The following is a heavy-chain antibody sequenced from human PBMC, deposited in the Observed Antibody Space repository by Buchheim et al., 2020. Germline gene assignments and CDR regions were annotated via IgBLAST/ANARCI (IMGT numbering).Heavy chain of an antibody. CDR1: GGSISSGGYY. D-gene: IGHD3-22*01. CDR3: ARDVDDSSGYYKKGYFDY. Sequence: QVQLQESGPGLVKPSQTLSLTCTVSGGSISSGGYYWSWIRQPPGKGLEWIGYIYHSGSTNYNPSLKSRVTISVDTSKNQFSLNLSSVTAADTAVYYCARDVDDSSGYYKKGYFDYWGQGTL. CDR2: IYHSGST. J-gene: IGHJ4*02. V-gene: IGHV4-30-4*01.